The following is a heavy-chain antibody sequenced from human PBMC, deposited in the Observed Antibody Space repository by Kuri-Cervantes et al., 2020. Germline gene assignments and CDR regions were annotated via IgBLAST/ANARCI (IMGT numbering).Heavy chain of an antibody. J-gene: IGHJ4*02. Sequence: GESLKISCAASGFTFSSYAMHWVRQAPGKGLEWVAVISYDGSNKYYADSVKGRFTISRDNSKNTLYLQMNSLRAEDTAVYYCARGRIAAAGALFDYWGQGTLVTVSS. CDR3: ARGRIAAAGALFDY. CDR1: GFTFSSYA. V-gene: IGHV3-30*07. CDR2: ISYDGSNK. D-gene: IGHD6-13*01.